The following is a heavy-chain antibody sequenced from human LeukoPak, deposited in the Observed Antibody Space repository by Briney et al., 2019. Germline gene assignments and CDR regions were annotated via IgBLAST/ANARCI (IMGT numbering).Heavy chain of an antibody. Sequence: RGSLRLSCAASGFAFDDYAMHWVRQAPGTGLEWVSLISGDGGSTYYADSVKGRFTISRDNAKNSLYLQMNSLRAEDTAVYYCAIRITIFGVVIPDAFDIWGQGTMVTVSS. J-gene: IGHJ3*02. V-gene: IGHV3-43*02. D-gene: IGHD3-3*01. CDR3: AIRITIFGVVIPDAFDI. CDR2: ISGDGGST. CDR1: GFAFDDYA.